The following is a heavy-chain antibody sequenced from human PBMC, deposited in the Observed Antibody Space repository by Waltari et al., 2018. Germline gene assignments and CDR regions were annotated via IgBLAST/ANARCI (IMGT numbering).Heavy chain of an antibody. D-gene: IGHD1-1*01. CDR2: SNSDGSST. J-gene: IGHJ4*02. V-gene: IGHV3-74*01. CDR3: ARDHWNDFDY. Sequence: EVQLVESGGGLVQPGGSLRLSCAASGFTFSSYWMHWVRQAPGKGLVGGSRSNSDGSSTSYADSVKGRFTISRDNAKNTLYLQMNSLRAEDTAVYYCARDHWNDFDYWGQGTLVTVSS. CDR1: GFTFSSYW.